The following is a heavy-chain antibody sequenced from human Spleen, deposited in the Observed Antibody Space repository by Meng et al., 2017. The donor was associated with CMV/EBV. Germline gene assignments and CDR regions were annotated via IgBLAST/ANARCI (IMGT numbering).Heavy chain of an antibody. D-gene: IGHD3-3*01. CDR3: ATGDNHDIWSPKPYYFEY. CDR2: TSYDGSMK. Sequence: GESLKISCAASGFTFSTYAMDWLHWVRQAPGKGLEWVALTSYDGSMKYYADSVKGRFTISRDNAKKSLYLQMSSLRAEDAAVYYCATGDNHDIWSPKPYYFEYWGQGVLVTVSS. J-gene: IGHJ4*02. CDR1: GFTFSTYA. V-gene: IGHV3-30*04.